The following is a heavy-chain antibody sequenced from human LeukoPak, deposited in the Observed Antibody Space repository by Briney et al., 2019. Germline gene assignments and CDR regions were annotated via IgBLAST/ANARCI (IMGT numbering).Heavy chain of an antibody. CDR2: IYYSGST. J-gene: IGHJ6*03. D-gene: IGHD6-13*01. CDR3: ANAGYSSSWYRDYYYYYMDV. CDR1: GGSIGSSSYY. Sequence: PSETLSLTYTVSGGSIGSSSYYWGWIRQPPGKGLEWIGSIYYSGSTYYNPSLKSRVTISVDTSKNQFSLKLSSVTAADTAVYYCANAGYSSSWYRDYYYYYMDVWGKGTTVTISS. V-gene: IGHV4-39*01.